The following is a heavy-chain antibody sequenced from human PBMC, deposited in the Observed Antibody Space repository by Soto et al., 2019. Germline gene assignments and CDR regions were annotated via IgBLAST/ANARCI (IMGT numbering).Heavy chain of an antibody. CDR3: ARDSTYRY. D-gene: IGHD2-2*01. J-gene: IGHJ4*02. CDR2: INHSGST. CDR1: GGSFSGYY. V-gene: IGHV4-34*01. Sequence: PSETLSLTCAVYGGSFSGYYWSWIRQPPGKGLEWIGEINHSGSTNYNPSLKSRVTISVDTSKNQFSLKLSSVTAADTAVYYCARDSTYRYWGQGTLVTVSS.